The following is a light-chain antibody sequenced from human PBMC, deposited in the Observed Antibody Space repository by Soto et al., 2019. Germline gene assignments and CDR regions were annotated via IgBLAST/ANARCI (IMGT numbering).Light chain of an antibody. CDR2: EVS. CDR3: QQYNTYSRT. Sequence: DIQMTQSPSTLSASVGDIVTITCRASQSITPWLAWYQQKPGHAPKLLIYEVSSLQRGVPSRFSGSGSGTEFTLAISSLQPDDFATYSCQQYNTYSRTFGQGNKGDI. J-gene: IGKJ1*01. CDR1: QSITPW. V-gene: IGKV1-5*03.